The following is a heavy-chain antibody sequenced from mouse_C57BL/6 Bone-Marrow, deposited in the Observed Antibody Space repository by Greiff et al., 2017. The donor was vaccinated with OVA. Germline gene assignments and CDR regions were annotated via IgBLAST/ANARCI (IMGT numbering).Heavy chain of an antibody. CDR1: GFTFSSYT. Sequence: EVKLMESGGGLVKPGGSLKLSCAASGFTFSSYTMSWVRQTPEKRLEWVATISGGGGNPYYPDSVKGRFTISRDNAKNTLYLQMSSLRSEDTALYYCARTRGNFYYYAMDYWGQGTSVTVSS. D-gene: IGHD2-1*01. CDR3: ARTRGNFYYYAMDY. CDR2: ISGGGGNP. V-gene: IGHV5-9*01. J-gene: IGHJ4*01.